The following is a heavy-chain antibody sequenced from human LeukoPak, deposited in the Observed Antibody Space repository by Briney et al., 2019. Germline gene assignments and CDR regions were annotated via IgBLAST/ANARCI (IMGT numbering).Heavy chain of an antibody. V-gene: IGHV4-34*01. CDR1: GGSFSGYY. CDR3: ARGGPTRRGAFDI. J-gene: IGHJ3*02. CDR2: INHSGST. Sequence: PSETLSLTCAVYGGSFSGYYWSWIRQPPGKGLEWIGEINHSGSTNYNPSLKSRVTISVGTSKNQFSLKLSSVTAADTAVHYCARGGPTRRGAFDIWGQGTMVTVSS. D-gene: IGHD3-10*01.